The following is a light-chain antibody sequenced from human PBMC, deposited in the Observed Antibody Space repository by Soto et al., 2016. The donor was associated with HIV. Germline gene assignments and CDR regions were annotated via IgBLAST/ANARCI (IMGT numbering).Light chain of an antibody. J-gene: IGKJ2*01. CDR3: QQYNSSPYT. CDR1: QRISSW. Sequence: DIQMTQSPSTLSASVGDRVAITCRASQRISSWLAWYQQKPGKAPKLLIYKASTLESGVPSRFSGSGSGTEFTLTISSLQPDDFAIYYCQQYNSSPYTFGQGTKLEIK. CDR2: KAS. V-gene: IGKV1-5*03.